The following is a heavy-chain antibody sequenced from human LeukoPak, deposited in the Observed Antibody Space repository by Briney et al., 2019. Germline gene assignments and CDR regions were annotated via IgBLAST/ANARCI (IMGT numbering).Heavy chain of an antibody. CDR3: ARGYCSGGRCYDILNYQYGMDV. CDR2: ISVYNGNT. D-gene: IGHD2-15*01. J-gene: IGHJ6*02. Sequence: ASVKVSCKASGYTFTSYGVSWVRQAPGQGPEWMGWISVYNGNTNYAQRLQGRVTMTTDTSTSTAYMELRSLRSDDTAVYYCARGYCSGGRCYDILNYQYGMDVWGQGTTVTVFS. CDR1: GYTFTSYG. V-gene: IGHV1-18*01.